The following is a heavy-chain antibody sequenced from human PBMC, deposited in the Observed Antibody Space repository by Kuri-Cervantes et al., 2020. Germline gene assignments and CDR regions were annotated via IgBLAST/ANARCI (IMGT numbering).Heavy chain of an antibody. CDR3: AREDPDNYYDSSGRFDY. Sequence: SQTLSLTCAVYGGSFSNYYWNWIRQPPGKGLEWIGEINHSGSTNYNPSLKSRVTISVDTSKNQFSLKLSSVTAADTAVYYCAREDPDNYYDSSGRFDYWGQGTLVTVSS. D-gene: IGHD3-22*01. V-gene: IGHV4-34*01. CDR2: INHSGST. CDR1: GGSFSNYY. J-gene: IGHJ4*02.